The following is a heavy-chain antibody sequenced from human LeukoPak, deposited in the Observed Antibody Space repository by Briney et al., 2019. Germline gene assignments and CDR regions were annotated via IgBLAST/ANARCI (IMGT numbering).Heavy chain of an antibody. CDR3: ARGAAAAAWFDP. Sequence: SETLSLTCTVSGGSISSYYWSWIRQPPGKGLEWIGYIYYSGSTSYNPSLKSRVTISVDTSKNQFSLKLSSVTAADTAVYYCARGAAAAAWFDPWGQGNLVTVSS. D-gene: IGHD6-13*01. V-gene: IGHV4-59*01. CDR2: IYYSGST. CDR1: GGSISSYY. J-gene: IGHJ5*02.